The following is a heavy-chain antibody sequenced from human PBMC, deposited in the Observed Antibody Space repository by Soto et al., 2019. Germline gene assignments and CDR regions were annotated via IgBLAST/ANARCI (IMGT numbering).Heavy chain of an antibody. J-gene: IGHJ4*02. CDR3: AKPRQITSLLLYYFDY. V-gene: IGHV3-7*01. Sequence: GGSLRLSCAASGFTFSSYWMSWVRQAPGKGLEWVANIKQDGSEKYYVDSVKGRFTISRDNAKNSLYLQMNSLRAEDTAVYYCAKPRQITSLLLYYFDYWGQGTLVTVSS. D-gene: IGHD2-15*01. CDR1: GFTFSSYW. CDR2: IKQDGSEK.